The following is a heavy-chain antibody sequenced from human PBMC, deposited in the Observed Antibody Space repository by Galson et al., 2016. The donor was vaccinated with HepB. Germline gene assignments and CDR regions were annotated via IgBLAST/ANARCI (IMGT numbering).Heavy chain of an antibody. V-gene: IGHV1-58*01. CDR2: IVVDSGST. CDR1: GFTFTRSA. Sequence: SVKVSCKASGFTFTRSAVQWVRQARGQRLEWIGWIVVDSGSTNYAQRFQERVTIIRDSSTSTAYMELSSLRSEDTAVYYCAALGPDFDWSYEAFDIWGQGTMVTVFS. J-gene: IGHJ3*02. CDR3: AALGPDFDWSYEAFDI. D-gene: IGHD3-9*01.